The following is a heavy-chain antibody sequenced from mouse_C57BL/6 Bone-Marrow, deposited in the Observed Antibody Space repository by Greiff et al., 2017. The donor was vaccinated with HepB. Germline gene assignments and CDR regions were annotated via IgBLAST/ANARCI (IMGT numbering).Heavy chain of an antibody. CDR2: IWSDGST. D-gene: IGHD2-4*01. J-gene: IGHJ4*01. CDR1: GFSLTSYG. Sequence: VKLQESGPGLVAPSQSLSITCTVSGFSLTSYGVHWVRQPPGKGLEWLVVIWSDGSTTYNSALKSRLSISKDNSKSQVFLKMNSLQTDDTAMYYCARHRLRGFYAMDYWGQGTSVTVSS. V-gene: IGHV2-6-1*01. CDR3: ARHRLRGFYAMDY.